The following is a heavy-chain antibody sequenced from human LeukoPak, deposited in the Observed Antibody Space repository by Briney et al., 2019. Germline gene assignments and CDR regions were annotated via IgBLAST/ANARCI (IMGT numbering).Heavy chain of an antibody. D-gene: IGHD1-26*01. Sequence: GGSLRLSCAASGFTFSSSAMSWVRQAPGKGLEWVSDISGSGDITYYVDSVKGRFTISRDNSKNTLYLQMNSLRAEDTAVYYCAKDLGRIVGADDAFDIWGQGTMVTVSS. CDR2: ISGSGDIT. CDR1: GFTFSSSA. CDR3: AKDLGRIVGADDAFDI. J-gene: IGHJ3*02. V-gene: IGHV3-23*01.